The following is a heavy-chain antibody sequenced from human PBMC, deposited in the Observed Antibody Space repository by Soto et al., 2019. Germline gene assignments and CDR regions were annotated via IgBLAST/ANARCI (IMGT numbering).Heavy chain of an antibody. J-gene: IGHJ4*02. CDR2: IYSGGST. V-gene: IGHV3-66*01. CDR3: ADSGILTGYPRGG. Sequence: GGSLRLSCAASGFTVSSNYMSWVRQAPGKGLEWVSVIYSGGSTYYADSVKGRFTISRDNSKNTLYLQMNSLRAEDTAVYYCADSGILTGYPRGGWGQGTLVTVSS. D-gene: IGHD3-9*01. CDR1: GFTVSSNY.